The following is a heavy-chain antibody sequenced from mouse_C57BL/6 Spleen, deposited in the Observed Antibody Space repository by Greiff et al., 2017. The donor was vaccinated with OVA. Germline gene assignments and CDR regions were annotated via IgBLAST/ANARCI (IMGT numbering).Heavy chain of an antibody. Sequence: VQGVESGAELARPGASVKLSCKASGYTFTSYGISWVKQRTGQGLEWIGEIYPRSGNTYYNEKFKGKATLTADKSSSTAYMELRSLTSEDSAVYFCARERLYYYGDWYCDVWGTGTTVTVSS. CDR2: IYPRSGNT. V-gene: IGHV1-81*01. CDR1: GYTFTSYG. CDR3: ARERLYYYGDWYCDV. J-gene: IGHJ1*03. D-gene: IGHD1-1*01.